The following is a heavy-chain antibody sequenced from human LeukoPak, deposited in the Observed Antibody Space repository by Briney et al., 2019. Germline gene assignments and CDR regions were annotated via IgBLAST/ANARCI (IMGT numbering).Heavy chain of an antibody. D-gene: IGHD4-17*01. V-gene: IGHV1-69*06. CDR1: GDTFSNFA. CDR3: ARDHGDGGWFDP. Sequence: SVKVSCKASGDTFSNFAIIWVRQAPGQGLECMGGIIPFFGTANYAQKFQGRVTITADKSTSTAYMELNSLRSEDTAVYYCARDHGDGGWFDPWGQGTLVTVSS. CDR2: IIPFFGTA. J-gene: IGHJ5*02.